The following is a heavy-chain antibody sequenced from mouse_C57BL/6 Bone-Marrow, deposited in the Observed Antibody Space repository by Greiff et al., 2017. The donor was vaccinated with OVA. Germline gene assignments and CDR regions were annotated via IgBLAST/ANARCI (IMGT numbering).Heavy chain of an antibody. Sequence: VQLVESGAELARPGASVKLSCKASGYTFTSYGISWVKQRTGQGLEWIGEIYPRSGNTYYNEKFKGKATLTADKSSSTAYMELRSLTSEDSAVYFCAVITTVVAHYYAMDYWGQGTSVTVSS. D-gene: IGHD1-1*01. V-gene: IGHV1-81*01. CDR1: GYTFTSYG. CDR2: IYPRSGNT. CDR3: AVITTVVAHYYAMDY. J-gene: IGHJ4*01.